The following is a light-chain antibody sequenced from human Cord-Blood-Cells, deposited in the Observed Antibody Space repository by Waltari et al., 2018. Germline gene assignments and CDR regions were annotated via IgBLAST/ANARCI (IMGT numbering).Light chain of an antibody. CDR2: GAS. J-gene: IGKJ5*01. V-gene: IGKV3-20*01. CDR3: QQYGSSLIT. CDR1: QSVSSSY. Sequence: EIVLTQSPGTLSLSPGERATLSCRASQSVSSSYLAWYQQKPGQAPRLLIYGASSSATGIPDRFSGRGSGTDFTLTISRLEPEDFAVYYCQQYGSSLITFGQGTRLEIK.